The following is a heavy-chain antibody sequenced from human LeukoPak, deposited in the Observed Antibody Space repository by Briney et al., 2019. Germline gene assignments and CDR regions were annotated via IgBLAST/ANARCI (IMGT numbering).Heavy chain of an antibody. CDR2: INPSGGST. CDR1: GYTFTSYN. D-gene: IGHD3-10*01. V-gene: IGHV1-46*01. CDR3: ARITMVPMPYYAMDV. Sequence: ASVKVSCKASGYTFTSYNMHWVRQAPGQGLEWMGIINPSGGSTSYAQKFQGRVTITADGSTSTAYMELSSLRSEDTAVYYCARITMVPMPYYAMDVWGQGTTVTVSS. J-gene: IGHJ6*02.